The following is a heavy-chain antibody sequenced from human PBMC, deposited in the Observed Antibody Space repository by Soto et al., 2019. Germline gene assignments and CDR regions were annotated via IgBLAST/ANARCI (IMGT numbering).Heavy chain of an antibody. CDR1: GGTFSSYT. J-gene: IGHJ5*02. D-gene: IGHD3-3*01. Sequence: SVKVSCKASGGTFSSYTISWVRQAPGQGLEWMGRIIPILGIANYAQKFQGRVTITADKSTSTAYKELSSLRSEDTAVYYCARSPGVYYDFWSGYYKPNWFDPWGQGTLVTVSS. CDR3: ARSPGVYYDFWSGYYKPNWFDP. V-gene: IGHV1-69*02. CDR2: IIPILGIA.